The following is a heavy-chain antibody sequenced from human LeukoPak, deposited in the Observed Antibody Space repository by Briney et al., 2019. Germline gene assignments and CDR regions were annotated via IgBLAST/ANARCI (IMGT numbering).Heavy chain of an antibody. Sequence: PGGSLRLSCAASGFTFSSYSMNWVRQAPGKRLEWVSSISSSSSYIYYADSVKGRFTISRDNAKNSLYLQMNSLRAEDTAVYYCASLPMTTVTLDAFDIWGQGTMVTVSS. V-gene: IGHV3-21*01. CDR2: ISSSSSYI. J-gene: IGHJ3*02. CDR3: ASLPMTTVTLDAFDI. CDR1: GFTFSSYS. D-gene: IGHD4-17*01.